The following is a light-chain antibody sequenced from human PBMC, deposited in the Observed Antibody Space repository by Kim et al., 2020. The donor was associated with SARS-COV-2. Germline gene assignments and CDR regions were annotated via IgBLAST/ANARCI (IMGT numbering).Light chain of an antibody. CDR2: GAS. CDR1: RSVSSSY. J-gene: IGKJ2*01. CDR3: QQYGSSPYT. V-gene: IGKV3-20*01. Sequence: WAQGERATLSCRASRSVSSSYLAWYQQKPGQAPRLLIYGASSRATGISDRFSGSGSGTDFTLTISRLEPEDFVVHYCQQYGSSPYTFGQGTKLEIK.